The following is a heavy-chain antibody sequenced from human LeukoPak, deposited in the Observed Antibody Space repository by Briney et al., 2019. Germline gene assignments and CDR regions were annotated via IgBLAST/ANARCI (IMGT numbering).Heavy chain of an antibody. CDR3: ARDIGRNFYGSGTKWFDP. D-gene: IGHD3-10*01. CDR1: GYSISSTYC. CDR2: IYHTGST. J-gene: IGHJ5*02. Sequence: SETLSLTCTVSGYSISSTYCWGWIRQSPGRGLEWIGSIYHTGSTFYNPSLPSRVTISVDTSKNQFSLNLTSVTAADTAVYYCARDIGRNFYGSGTKWFDPWGQGTLVTVSS. V-gene: IGHV4-38-2*02.